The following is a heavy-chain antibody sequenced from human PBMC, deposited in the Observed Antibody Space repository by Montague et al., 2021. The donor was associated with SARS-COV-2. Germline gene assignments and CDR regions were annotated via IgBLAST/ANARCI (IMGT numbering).Heavy chain of an antibody. D-gene: IGHD2-2*01. CDR1: GDSVSSNIAT. CDR2: TYYRSKWYN. CDR3: ARIPVGSKYYFDL. Sequence: CAISGDSVSSNIATWNWIRQSPSRGLEWLGRTYYRSKWYNDYAESVKSRITFDPDTSKHQFSLHLNSVTPEDTAVYYCARIPVGSKYYFDLWGQGTLVTVSS. J-gene: IGHJ4*02. V-gene: IGHV6-1*01.